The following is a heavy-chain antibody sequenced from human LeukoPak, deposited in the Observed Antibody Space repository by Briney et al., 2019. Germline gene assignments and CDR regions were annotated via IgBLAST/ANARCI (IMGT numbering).Heavy chain of an antibody. J-gene: IGHJ5*02. D-gene: IGHD6-19*01. CDR2: MNPNSGGT. Sequence: ASVKVSCKASGYTFTSYDINWVRQATGQGLEWMGWMNPNSGGTNYAQKFQGRVTMTRDTSISTAYMELSRLRSDDTAVYYCAKDINIAVSGSADQFDPWGQGTVVTVSS. CDR1: GYTFTSYD. V-gene: IGHV1-2*02. CDR3: AKDINIAVSGSADQFDP.